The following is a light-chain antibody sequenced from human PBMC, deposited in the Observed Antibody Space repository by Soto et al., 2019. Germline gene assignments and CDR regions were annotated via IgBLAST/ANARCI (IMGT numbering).Light chain of an antibody. V-gene: IGKV1-12*01. CDR1: QGISSW. CDR2: AAC. CDR3: HSSFLYNP. Sequence: SVSPSVGDKVTITCRASQGISSWLAWYQQKPGKAPKLLIYAACSLQSGVPSRFGGSGYGKEFTITISVLPDDDTPDYSSHSSFLYNPFGHVTKV. J-gene: IGKJ1*01.